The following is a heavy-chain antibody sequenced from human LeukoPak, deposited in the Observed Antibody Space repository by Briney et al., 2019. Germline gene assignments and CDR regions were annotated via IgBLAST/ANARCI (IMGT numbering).Heavy chain of an antibody. CDR2: ISSSSYI. CDR3: ARMGHDHDAFDI. CDR1: GFAFSSYS. D-gene: IGHD1-1*01. Sequence: GGSLRLSCAASGFAFSSYSMNWVRQAPGKGLEWVSSISSSSYIYYADSVKGRFTISRDNAKNSLYLQMNSLRAEDTAVYYCARMGHDHDAFDIWGQGTMVTVSS. J-gene: IGHJ3*02. V-gene: IGHV3-21*01.